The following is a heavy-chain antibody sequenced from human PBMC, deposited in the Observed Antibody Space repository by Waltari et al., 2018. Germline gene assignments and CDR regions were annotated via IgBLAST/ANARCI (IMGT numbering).Heavy chain of an antibody. D-gene: IGHD3-10*01. CDR3: ARGGRFREFNYLDY. CDR1: EYTFTAYY. J-gene: IGHJ4*02. CDR2: INPDSGDT. Sequence: QIRLVQSGAEVKRPGASVTVSCKGIEYTFTAYYLPWGRRAHGQGLEWLGWINPDSGDTIYAQNFQGRVTMTRDMSISTAYMELTRLRSDDTAIYYCARGGRFREFNYLDYWGQGSPVTVSS. V-gene: IGHV1-2*02.